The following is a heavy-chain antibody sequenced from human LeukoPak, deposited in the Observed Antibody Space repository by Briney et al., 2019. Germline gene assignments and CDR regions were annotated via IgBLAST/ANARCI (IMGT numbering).Heavy chain of an antibody. CDR3: ARVSLSNIDY. V-gene: IGHV1-18*01. CDR2: ISAYNGNT. CDR1: GYTFTSYG. D-gene: IGHD2/OR15-2a*01. J-gene: IGHJ4*02. Sequence: ASVKVSCKASGYTFTSYGISWVRQAPGQGLEWMGWISAYNGNTNYAQKLQGRVTMTRDTSTSTVYMELSSLRSEDTAVYYCARVSLSNIDYWGQGTLVTVSS.